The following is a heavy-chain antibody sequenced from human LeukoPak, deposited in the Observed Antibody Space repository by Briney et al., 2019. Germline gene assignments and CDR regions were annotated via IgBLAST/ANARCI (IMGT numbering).Heavy chain of an antibody. D-gene: IGHD3-3*01. V-gene: IGHV4-34*01. CDR3: ARVGTIFGVVIIRLGDDAFDI. CDR2: INHSGST. Sequence: SETLSLTCAVYGGSFSGYYWSWIRQPPGKGLEWIGEINHSGSTNYNPSLKSRDTISVDTSKNQFSLKLSSVTAADTAVYYCARVGTIFGVVIIRLGDDAFDIWGQGTMVTVSS. CDR1: GGSFSGYY. J-gene: IGHJ3*02.